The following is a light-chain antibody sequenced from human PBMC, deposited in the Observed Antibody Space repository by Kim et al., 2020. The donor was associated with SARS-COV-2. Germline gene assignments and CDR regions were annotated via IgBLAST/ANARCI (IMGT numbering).Light chain of an antibody. V-gene: IGLV2-14*03. CDR1: SSELGGYNY. CDR2: DVS. Sequence: SITISCAGTSSELGGYNYVSWYQQHPGEAPKLMIYDVSTRPSGVSNRFSGSKSGNTASLTISGLQAEDEADYYCSSYTSSSILVVFGGGTQLTVL. CDR3: SSYTSSSILVV. J-gene: IGLJ2*01.